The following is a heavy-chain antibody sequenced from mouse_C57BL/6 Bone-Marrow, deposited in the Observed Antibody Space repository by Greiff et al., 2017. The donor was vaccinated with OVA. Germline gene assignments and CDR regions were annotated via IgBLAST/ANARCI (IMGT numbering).Heavy chain of an antibody. CDR3: AREDYYGSSYAMDY. Sequence: EVMLVESGGGLVKPGGSLKLSCAASGFTFSSYAMSWVRQTPEKRLEWVATISDGGSYTYYPDNVTGRFTISRDNAKNNLYLQMSHLKSEDTAMYYCAREDYYGSSYAMDYWGQGTSVTVSS. CDR2: ISDGGSYT. D-gene: IGHD1-1*01. J-gene: IGHJ4*01. CDR1: GFTFSSYA. V-gene: IGHV5-4*01.